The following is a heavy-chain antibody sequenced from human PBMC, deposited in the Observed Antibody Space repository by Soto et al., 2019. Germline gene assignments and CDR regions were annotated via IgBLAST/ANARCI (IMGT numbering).Heavy chain of an antibody. Sequence: GGSLRLSCAASGFTFTTYGMHWVRRAPGKGLEWVAVISYDGSHAYYADSVKGRFTISRDNSKNTLYLQINSLRAEDTAVYYCAKERTYSVASGFDYWGRGTLVTVSS. CDR3: AKERTYSVASGFDY. CDR2: ISYDGSHA. J-gene: IGHJ4*02. V-gene: IGHV3-30*18. D-gene: IGHD1-26*01. CDR1: GFTFTTYG.